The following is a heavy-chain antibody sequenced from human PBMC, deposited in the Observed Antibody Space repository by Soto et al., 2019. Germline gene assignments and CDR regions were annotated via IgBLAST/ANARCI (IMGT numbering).Heavy chain of an antibody. J-gene: IGHJ5*02. V-gene: IGHV5-51*01. Sequence: PXESLKISCKASGYDVSTFWIAWVRQMPGRGLEWMGVIYPDDSDVTYSPPFQGQVTISVDKSMTTAYLHWSSLRASDTATYYCARHRNAGWFDTRGQGSPVTV. CDR1: GYDVSTFW. CDR2: IYPDDSDV. CDR3: ARHRNAGWFDT.